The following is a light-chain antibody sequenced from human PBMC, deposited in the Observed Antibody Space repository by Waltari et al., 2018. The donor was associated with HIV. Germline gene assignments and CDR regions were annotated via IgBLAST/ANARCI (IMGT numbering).Light chain of an antibody. J-gene: IGLJ2*01. Sequence: SSEPTQDPAVSVALGQTVRITCQGDSLRSYYASWYQQKPGQAPVLVIYGKNNRPSGIPDRFSGSYSGNTASLTITGAQAEDEADYYCNSRDSSGNHLVFGGGTKLTVL. CDR1: SLRSYY. V-gene: IGLV3-19*01. CDR3: NSRDSSGNHLV. CDR2: GKN.